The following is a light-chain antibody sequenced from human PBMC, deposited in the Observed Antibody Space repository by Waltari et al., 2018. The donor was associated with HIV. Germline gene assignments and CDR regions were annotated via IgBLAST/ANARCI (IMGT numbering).Light chain of an antibody. V-gene: IGKV1-NL1*01. Sequence: DIQMTQSPSSLSASVGDRVTITCRASRGISNSLAWYQQDPGKAPKILLYAASRLESGVPSRFSGSGSGTDYTLTISSLQPEDFATYYCQQSYSVPWTFGQGTKAEIK. J-gene: IGKJ1*01. CDR1: RGISNS. CDR3: QQSYSVPWT. CDR2: AAS.